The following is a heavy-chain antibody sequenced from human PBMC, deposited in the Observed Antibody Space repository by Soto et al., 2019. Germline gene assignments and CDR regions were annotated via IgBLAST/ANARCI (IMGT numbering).Heavy chain of an antibody. CDR3: ARRYSSAYGMDV. Sequence: GGSLRLSCAASGFTFSSYAMHWVCQAPGKGLEWVAVISYDGSNKYYADSVKGRFTISRDNSKNTLYLQMNSLRAEDTAVYYCARRYSSAYGMDVWGQGTTVTVSS. CDR1: GFTFSSYA. CDR2: ISYDGSNK. J-gene: IGHJ6*02. V-gene: IGHV3-30-3*01. D-gene: IGHD6-25*01.